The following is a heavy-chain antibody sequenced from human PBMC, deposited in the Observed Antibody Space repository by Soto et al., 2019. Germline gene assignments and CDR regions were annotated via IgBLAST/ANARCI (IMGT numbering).Heavy chain of an antibody. Sequence: QVQMVESGGGVVHPGRSLRLSCVASGFTFSTYDIHWVRQAPGKGLEWVAVTSYDGSKRYYADSVVGRFTISRNNSKNTVDLQMNSLRAEDTAIYYCGKGEYLYDSRGALDPWGQGTLVTVSS. CDR3: GKGEYLYDSRGALDP. D-gene: IGHD3-22*01. CDR2: TSYDGSKR. CDR1: GFTFSTYD. J-gene: IGHJ5*02. V-gene: IGHV3-30*18.